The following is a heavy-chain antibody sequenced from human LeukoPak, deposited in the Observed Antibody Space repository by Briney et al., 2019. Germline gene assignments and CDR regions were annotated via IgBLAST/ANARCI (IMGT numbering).Heavy chain of an antibody. Sequence: GGSLRLSCAASGFTFDDYGMSWVRQAPGKGLEWVSGINWNGGSTGYADSVKGRFTISRDNAKNSLYLQMNSLRAEDTAVYYCARDNRLYYDSSGYKFDYWGQGTLVTVSS. J-gene: IGHJ4*02. D-gene: IGHD3-22*01. CDR3: ARDNRLYYDSSGYKFDY. V-gene: IGHV3-20*04. CDR1: GFTFDDYG. CDR2: INWNGGST.